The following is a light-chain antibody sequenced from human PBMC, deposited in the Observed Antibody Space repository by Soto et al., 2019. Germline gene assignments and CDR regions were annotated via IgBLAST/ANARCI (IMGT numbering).Light chain of an antibody. CDR2: GEF. CDR3: QHYGTSPPLT. CDR1: QTVTSNS. Sequence: EIVLTQSPGTLSLSPGERATLSCRTSQTVTSNSLAWYQQKPGQAPRLLIYGEFSRATGIPDRFSGSGSGTDFTLTISRLEPEDFALYYCQHYGTSPPLTFGGGTKVEIK. J-gene: IGKJ4*01. V-gene: IGKV3-20*01.